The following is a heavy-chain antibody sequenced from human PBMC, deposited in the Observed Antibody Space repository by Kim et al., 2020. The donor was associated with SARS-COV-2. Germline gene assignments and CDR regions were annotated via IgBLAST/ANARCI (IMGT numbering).Heavy chain of an antibody. V-gene: IGHV4-4*02. J-gene: IGHJ3*02. D-gene: IGHD2-2*01. CDR2: IYHSGST. CDR3: ARDGDIVVVPAAGLYNWNDAPGRAFDI. Sequence: SETLSLTCAVSGGSISSSNWWSWVRQPPGKGLEWIGEIYHSGSTNYNPSLKSRVTISVDKSKNQFSLKLSSVTAADTAVYYCARDGDIVVVPAAGLYNWNDAPGRAFDIWGQGTMVTVSS. CDR1: GGSISSSNW.